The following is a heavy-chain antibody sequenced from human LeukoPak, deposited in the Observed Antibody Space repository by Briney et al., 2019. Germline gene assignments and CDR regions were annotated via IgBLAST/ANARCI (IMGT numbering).Heavy chain of an antibody. D-gene: IGHD3-22*01. CDR1: GFTFSSYS. CDR3: ARDPATYYYDSSGTTRDY. Sequence: GGSLRLSCAASGFTFSSYSMSWVRQAPGKGLEWVSSISSSSSYIYYADSVKGRFTISRDNAKNSLYLQMNSLRAEDTAVYYCARDPATYYYDSSGTTRDYWGQGTLVTVSS. V-gene: IGHV3-21*01. CDR2: ISSSSSYI. J-gene: IGHJ4*02.